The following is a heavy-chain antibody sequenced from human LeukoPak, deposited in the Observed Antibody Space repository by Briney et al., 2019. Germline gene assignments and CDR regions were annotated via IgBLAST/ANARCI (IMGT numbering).Heavy chain of an antibody. D-gene: IGHD6-13*01. CDR3: ARDRQQLRKPGYYYYGMDV. V-gene: IGHV1-2*02. J-gene: IGHJ6*02. CDR1: GYTFTGYY. CDR2: INPNSGGT. Sequence: RASVKVSCKASGYTFTGYYLHWVRQAPGQGLEWMGWINPNSGGTNYAQKFQGRVTMTRDTSISTAYMELSRLRSDDTAVYYCARDRQQLRKPGYYYYGMDVWGQGTTVTVSS.